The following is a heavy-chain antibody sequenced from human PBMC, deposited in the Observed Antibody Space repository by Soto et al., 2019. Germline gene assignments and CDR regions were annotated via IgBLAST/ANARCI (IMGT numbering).Heavy chain of an antibody. CDR3: ASESYGGEFDY. CDR2: INAGNGNT. Sequence: GASVTVSCKASGYTFTNYAMHWVRQAPGQMLEWMGWINAGNGNTKYSQKFQGRVTITRDTSASTAYMELSSLRSEDTAVYYCASESYGGEFDYWGQGTLVTVSS. V-gene: IGHV1-3*01. J-gene: IGHJ4*02. D-gene: IGHD4-17*01. CDR1: GYTFTNYA.